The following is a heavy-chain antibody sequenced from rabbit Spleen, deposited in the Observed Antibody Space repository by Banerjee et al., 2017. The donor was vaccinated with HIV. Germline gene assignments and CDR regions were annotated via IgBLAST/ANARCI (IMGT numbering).Heavy chain of an antibody. CDR2: IDTGSSGFT. V-gene: IGHV1S40*01. CDR3: ARDTSSSFSSYGMDL. J-gene: IGHJ6*01. D-gene: IGHD1-1*01. CDR1: GFSFSSSDY. Sequence: QSLEESGGDLVKSGASLTLTCTASGFSFSSSDYMCWVRQAPGKGLEWIVCIDTGSSGFTYFASWAKGRFTISKTSSTTVTLQMTSLTAADTATYFCARDTSSSFSSYGMDLWGPGTLSPS.